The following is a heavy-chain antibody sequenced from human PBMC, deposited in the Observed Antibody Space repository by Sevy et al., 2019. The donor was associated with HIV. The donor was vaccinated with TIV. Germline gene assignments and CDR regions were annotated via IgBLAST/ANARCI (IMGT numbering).Heavy chain of an antibody. V-gene: IGHV1-69*13. CDR1: GGTFSSYA. J-gene: IGHJ4*02. CDR2: IIPIFGTA. CDR3: ARDRTLYYDFWSGYYTLTY. Sequence: ASVKVSCKASGGTFSSYAISWVRQAPGQGLEWMGGIIPIFGTANYAQKFQGRVTITADESTSTAYMELSSLRSEDTAVYYCARDRTLYYDFWSGYYTLTYWGQRTLVTVSS. D-gene: IGHD3-3*01.